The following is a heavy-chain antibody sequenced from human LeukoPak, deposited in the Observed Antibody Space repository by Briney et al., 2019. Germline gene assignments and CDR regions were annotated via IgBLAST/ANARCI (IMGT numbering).Heavy chain of an antibody. V-gene: IGHV3-21*01. J-gene: IGHJ6*02. CDR2: ISSSSSYI. CDR1: GFTFSSCS. CDR3: ARDAFSGMDV. D-gene: IGHD3-3*02. Sequence: PGGSLRLSCAASGFTFSSCSMNWVRQAPGKGLEWVSSISSSSSYIYYADSVKGRFTISRDNAKNSLYLQMNSLRAEDTAVYYCARDAFSGMDVWGQGTTVTVSS.